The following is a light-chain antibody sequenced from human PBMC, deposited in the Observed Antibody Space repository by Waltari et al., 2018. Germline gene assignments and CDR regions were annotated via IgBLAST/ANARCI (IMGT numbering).Light chain of an antibody. CDR2: DAS. CDR1: QSVTTS. J-gene: IGKJ4*01. CDR3: HQRTSWPLT. V-gene: IGKV3-11*01. Sequence: EIVLTQSPATLSLSLGERPTLSCRASQSVTTSLAWYHQKPGQAPRLLIFDASDRATGVPARFSGSGSGTDFTLTISSLEPEDFAVYFCHQRTSWPLTFGGGTQVEFK.